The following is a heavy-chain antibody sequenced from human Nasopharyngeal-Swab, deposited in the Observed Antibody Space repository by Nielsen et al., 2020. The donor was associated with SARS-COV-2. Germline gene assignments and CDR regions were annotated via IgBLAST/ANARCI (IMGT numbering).Heavy chain of an antibody. D-gene: IGHD1-7*01. V-gene: IGHV1-2*06. CDR2: INPNSGGT. Sequence: WVRQAPGQGLEWMGRINPNSGGTNYAQKFQGRVTMTRDTSASTAYIELSSLRSEDTAVYYCARGRLTGTTRYYGMDVWGQGTTVTVSS. CDR3: ARGRLTGTTRYYGMDV. J-gene: IGHJ6*02.